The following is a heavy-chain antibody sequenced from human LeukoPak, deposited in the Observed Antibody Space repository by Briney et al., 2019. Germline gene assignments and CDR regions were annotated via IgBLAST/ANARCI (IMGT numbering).Heavy chain of an antibody. CDR2: INSDGSTT. J-gene: IGHJ4*02. CDR3: ARAPSGNNYYVGDC. CDR1: GFTLSSYW. Sequence: GGSLRLSCSASGFTLSSYWMHWVRQAPGKGLVWVSRINSDGSTTGYADSVKGRFTISRDNAQNTLYLQMSSLRAEDTAVYYCARAPSGNNYYVGDCWGQGTLVTVSS. V-gene: IGHV3-74*01. D-gene: IGHD3-22*01.